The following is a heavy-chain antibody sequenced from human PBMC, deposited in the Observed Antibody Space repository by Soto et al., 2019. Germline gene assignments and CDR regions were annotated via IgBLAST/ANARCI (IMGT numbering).Heavy chain of an antibody. J-gene: IGHJ4*02. D-gene: IGHD5-12*01. CDR3: ARGGVDVVATSAFDY. CDR1: GGTFNNCA. V-gene: IGHV1-69*01. CDR2: IIPIIGTA. Sequence: QVQLVQSGAEVKKPGSSVKVSCKASGGTFNNCAISWVRQAPGQGLEWMGGIIPIIGTADYAHKFQGRLAISADESTGTTFMELSVLRSEDTALYYCARGGVDVVATSAFDYWGQGTLVTVSS.